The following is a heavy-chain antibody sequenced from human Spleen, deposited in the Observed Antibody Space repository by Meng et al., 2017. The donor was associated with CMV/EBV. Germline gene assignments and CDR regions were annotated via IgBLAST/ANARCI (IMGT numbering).Heavy chain of an antibody. D-gene: IGHD2-2*01. CDR3: ARGHRYCSSTSCYPHYYYGMDV. CDR2: VYYSGST. Sequence: GSLRLSCTVSGGSISSSSYYWGWIRQPPGKGLEWIGNVYYSGSTNYNPSLKSRVTISVDTSKKQFSLKLSSVTAADTAVYYCARGHRYCSSTSCYPHYYYGMDVWGQGTTVTVSS. V-gene: IGHV4-39*07. CDR1: GGSISSSSYY. J-gene: IGHJ6*02.